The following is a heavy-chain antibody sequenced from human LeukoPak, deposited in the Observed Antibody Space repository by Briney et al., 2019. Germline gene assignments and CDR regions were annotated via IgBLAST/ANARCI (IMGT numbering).Heavy chain of an antibody. V-gene: IGHV2-70*11. CDR3: ARGYYDTSAYIDY. Sequence: SGPALVKPTHTLTLTCTFSGFSLSTGGMCVSWIRQPPGKALEWLARLDWDNDKYYSTSLKTRLTISKDTTKNQVVLTMTNMDPVDTATYYCARGYYDTSAYIDYWGQGTLVTVSS. CDR1: GFSLSTGGMC. CDR2: LDWDNDK. D-gene: IGHD3-22*01. J-gene: IGHJ4*02.